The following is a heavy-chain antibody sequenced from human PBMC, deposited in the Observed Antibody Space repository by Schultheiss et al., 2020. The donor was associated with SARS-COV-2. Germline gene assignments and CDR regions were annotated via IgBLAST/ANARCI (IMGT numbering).Heavy chain of an antibody. D-gene: IGHD2-15*01. CDR3: VKDQEVVVAATKYYYYYGMDV. CDR1: GFTFSSYA. CDR2: ISSNGGST. V-gene: IGHV3-64D*06. J-gene: IGHJ6*02. Sequence: GGSLRLSCSASGFTFSSYAMHWVRQAPGKGLEYVSAISSNGGSTYYADSVKGRFTISRDNSKNTLYLQMSSLRAEDTAVYYCVKDQEVVVAATKYYYYYGMDVWGQGTTVTVSS.